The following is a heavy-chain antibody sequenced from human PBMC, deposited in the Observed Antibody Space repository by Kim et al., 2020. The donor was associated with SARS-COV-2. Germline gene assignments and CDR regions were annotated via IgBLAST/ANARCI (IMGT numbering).Heavy chain of an antibody. CDR2: VSESGAGK. CDR3: AKRTAHSFDL. J-gene: IGHJ4*02. D-gene: IGHD4-17*01. CDR1: GFTFSNYG. V-gene: IGHV3-23*01. Sequence: GGSLRLSCAASGFTFSNYGMSWVRQAPGKGLEWASTVSESGAGKYYADSVKGRFTISRDNSKDTLYLQMNSLRVEDTAIYYCAKRTAHSFDLWGQGTLVTVSS.